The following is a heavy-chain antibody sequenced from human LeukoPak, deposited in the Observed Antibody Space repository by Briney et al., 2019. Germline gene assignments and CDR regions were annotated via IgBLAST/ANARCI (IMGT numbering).Heavy chain of an antibody. J-gene: IGHJ4*02. Sequence: ASVKVSCKASGYTFTSYGISWVRQAPGQGLEWMGWISAYNGNTNYAQKLQGRVTMTTDTSTSTVYMELSSLRSEDTAVYYCARGSSSGWSLTDYWGQGTLVTVSS. V-gene: IGHV1-18*01. CDR1: GYTFTSYG. CDR2: ISAYNGNT. D-gene: IGHD6-19*01. CDR3: ARGSSSGWSLTDY.